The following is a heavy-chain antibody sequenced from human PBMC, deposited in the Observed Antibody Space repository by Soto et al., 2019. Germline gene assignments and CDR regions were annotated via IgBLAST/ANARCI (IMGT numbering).Heavy chain of an antibody. CDR1: AGTFNNYA. Sequence: QVQLVQSGAEVKKPGSSVRVSCKTSAGTFNNYAISWVRQAPGQGLEWMGGIIPLFDAVKYAQKFQGRVTITADKSTSTAYMELHTLTSEDTAVYYCARDDALRETSGYFYLDYWGQGTPVTVTS. V-gene: IGHV1-69*06. J-gene: IGHJ4*02. D-gene: IGHD3-22*01. CDR3: ARDDALRETSGYFYLDY. CDR2: IIPLFDAV.